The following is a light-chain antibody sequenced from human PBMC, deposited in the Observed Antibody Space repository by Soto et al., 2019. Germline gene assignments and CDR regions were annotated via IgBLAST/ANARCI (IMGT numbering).Light chain of an antibody. J-gene: IGKJ5*01. CDR1: QSVSSNS. Sequence: EIVLTQSPGTLSLSPGERATLSCRASQSVSSNSLAWYHQKPGQPPRLLMYGASSRATGIPDRFSGSGSGTDSTLTISRLEPEDFAMYYCQQYGSSLITFGQGTRLEIE. CDR2: GAS. V-gene: IGKV3-20*01. CDR3: QQYGSSLIT.